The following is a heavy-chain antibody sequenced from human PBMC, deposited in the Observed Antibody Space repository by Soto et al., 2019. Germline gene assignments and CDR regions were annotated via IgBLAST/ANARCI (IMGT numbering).Heavy chain of an antibody. CDR3: AKEREPTIGARQYYDS. D-gene: IGHD3-16*01. V-gene: IGHV3-30*18. CDR1: GFTFSDYA. CDR2: ISYDGHYK. J-gene: IGHJ4*02. Sequence: GGSLRLSCAASGFTFSDYAMHWLRQTPGQGMEWVAMISYDGHYKYYADSMRGRFSISRDNSKNTLYVEMNSLRPEDTAVYYCAKEREPTIGARQYYDSWGQGTLVTVSS.